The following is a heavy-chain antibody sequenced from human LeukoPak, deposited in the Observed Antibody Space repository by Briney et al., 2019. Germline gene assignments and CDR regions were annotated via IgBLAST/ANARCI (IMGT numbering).Heavy chain of an antibody. CDR3: ARETLGHPGYNWFDP. D-gene: IGHD4-23*01. V-gene: IGHV1-46*01. CDR2: INPSGGST. Sequence: ASVKVSCKASGYTFTSYYMHWVRQAPGQGLEWMGIINPSGGSTSYAQKFQGRVTMTRDMSTSTVYMELSSLRSEDTAVYYCARETLGHPGYNWFDPWGQGTLVTVFS. CDR1: GYTFTSYY. J-gene: IGHJ5*02.